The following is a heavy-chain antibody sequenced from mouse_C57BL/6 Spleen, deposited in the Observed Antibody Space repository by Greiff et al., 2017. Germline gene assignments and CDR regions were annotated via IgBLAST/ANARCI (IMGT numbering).Heavy chain of an antibody. CDR2: IDPSDSYT. Sequence: VQLQQPGAELVMPGASVKLSCKASGYTFTSYWMHWVKQRPGQGLEWIGEIDPSDSYTNYNQKFKGKSTLTVDKSSSTAYMQRSSLTSEDSAVYCCARRGLRLYFDYWGQGTTRTVSS. V-gene: IGHV1-69*01. J-gene: IGHJ2*01. CDR3: ARRGLRLYFDY. CDR1: GYTFTSYW. D-gene: IGHD2-4*01.